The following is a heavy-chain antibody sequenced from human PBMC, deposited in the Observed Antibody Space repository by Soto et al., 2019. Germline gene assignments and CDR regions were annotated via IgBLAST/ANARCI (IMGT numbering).Heavy chain of an antibody. CDR1: GFSFSGSD. Sequence: EVQLVESGGGLVQPGGSLKLSCAASGFSFSGSDMHWVRQASGEGLEWVGRIKTKAENYATALAASVKGRFSISRDDSKNTAYLEMNSLKTEDTAMYYCTRSDCRGGDCYSDFDYWGQGALVTVSS. V-gene: IGHV3-73*01. J-gene: IGHJ4*02. CDR3: TRSDCRGGDCYSDFDY. D-gene: IGHD2-21*02. CDR2: IKTKAENYAT.